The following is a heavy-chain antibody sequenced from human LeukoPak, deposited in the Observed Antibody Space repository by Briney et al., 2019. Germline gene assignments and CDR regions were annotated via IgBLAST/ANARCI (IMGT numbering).Heavy chain of an antibody. J-gene: IGHJ4*02. Sequence: SETLSLTCTVSGVSISSYYWSWIRQPPGKGLEWIGYIYYSGSTNYNPSLKSRVTISVDTSKNQFSLKLSSVTAADTAVYYCARRGYSYGSGWYGVYWGQGTLVTVSS. D-gene: IGHD5-18*01. CDR3: ARRGYSYGSGWYGVY. CDR2: IYYSGST. V-gene: IGHV4-59*01. CDR1: GVSISSYY.